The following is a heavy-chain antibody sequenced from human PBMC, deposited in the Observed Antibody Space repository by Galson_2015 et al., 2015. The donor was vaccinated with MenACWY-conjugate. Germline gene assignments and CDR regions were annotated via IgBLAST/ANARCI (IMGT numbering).Heavy chain of an antibody. D-gene: IGHD4/OR15-4a*01. CDR3: WRTDQATIAGRSVSSYRHMDV. CDR2: IYGTGTT. V-gene: IGHV4-39*01. Sequence: SETLSLTCTVSGGSTSSKGYYWGWIRQPPGKGLEWIGSIYGTGTTYYNPSLKSRVTVSRDASTNQFSLRLSSVTAADTAVYYCWRTDQATIAGRSVSSYRHMDVWGNGTTVTVSS. J-gene: IGHJ6*03. CDR1: GGSTSSKGYY.